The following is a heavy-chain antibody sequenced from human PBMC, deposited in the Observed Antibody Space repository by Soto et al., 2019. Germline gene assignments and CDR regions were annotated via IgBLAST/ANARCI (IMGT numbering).Heavy chain of an antibody. Sequence: PSETLSLTCAVSGGSITSGGYSWSWIRQSPGKGLEWIGCLYHTGNTYYNPSLETRVTISVDRSKNQFSLELTSVTAADTAVYYCARFRGTAILDYWGQGTLVTVSS. CDR3: ARFRGTAILDY. CDR1: GGSITSGGYS. D-gene: IGHD2-21*02. V-gene: IGHV4-30-2*06. CDR2: LYHTGNT. J-gene: IGHJ4*02.